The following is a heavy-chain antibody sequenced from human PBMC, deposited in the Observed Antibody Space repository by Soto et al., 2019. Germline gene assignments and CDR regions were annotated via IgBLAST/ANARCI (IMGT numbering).Heavy chain of an antibody. J-gene: IGHJ4*02. CDR3: ARGGYDYSNPFDY. Sequence: EVQLVESGGGLVQPGGSLRLSCAASGFTFNRYWMKWVRQAPGRGREWMGNINQDGSEKHYVDSVKGRFTISRDNAKDSVYLQMNSLKAEDTGMYYCARGGYDYSNPFDYWGQGTLVTVSS. D-gene: IGHD4-4*01. V-gene: IGHV3-7*04. CDR1: GFTFNRYW. CDR2: INQDGSEK.